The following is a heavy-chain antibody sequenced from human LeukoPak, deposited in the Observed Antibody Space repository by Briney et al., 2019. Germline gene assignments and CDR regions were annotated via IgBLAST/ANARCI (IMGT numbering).Heavy chain of an antibody. CDR2: IKQDGSEK. CDR3: AREWAGPFFDY. Sequence: GGSLRLSCAASGFTFSSYWMSWVRQAPGKGLEWVANIKQDGSEKSYVDSVKGRFTISRGNTKNSLYLQMNSLRAEDTAVYFCAREWAGPFFDYWGQGTLVTVSS. V-gene: IGHV3-7*01. CDR1: GFTFSSYW. D-gene: IGHD6-19*01. J-gene: IGHJ4*02.